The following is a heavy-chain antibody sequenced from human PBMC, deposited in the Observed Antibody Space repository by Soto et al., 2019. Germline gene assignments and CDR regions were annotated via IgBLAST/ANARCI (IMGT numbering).Heavy chain of an antibody. CDR2: ISAYNGNT. V-gene: IGHV1-18*01. CDR3: ARGPPEGVLRYFDWLSRPYYFDY. J-gene: IGHJ4*02. CDR1: GYTFTSYG. D-gene: IGHD3-9*01. Sequence: QVQLVQSGAEVKKPGASVKVSCKASGYTFTSYGISWVRQAPGQGLEWMGWISAYNGNTNYAQKLQGRVTITTYTSTSTAYMELRSLRSDDTAVYYCARGPPEGVLRYFDWLSRPYYFDYWGQGTLVTVSS.